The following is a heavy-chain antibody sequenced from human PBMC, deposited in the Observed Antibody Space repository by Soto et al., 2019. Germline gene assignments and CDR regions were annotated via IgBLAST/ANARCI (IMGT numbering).Heavy chain of an antibody. D-gene: IGHD2-8*01. CDR3: TRDLNGGNPFDY. V-gene: IGHV1-3*01. CDR1: GYTLTNYA. Sequence: QVPLVQSGAEVKKPGASVRVSCKPSGYTLTNYAIQWVRQAAGQRLEWLGWIDPSSGKATYSQKFQGRIIITRDNSASTFYMDLSSLTSEDTAVYFCTRDLNGGNPFDYWGQGALVTVSS. J-gene: IGHJ4*02. CDR2: IDPSSGKA.